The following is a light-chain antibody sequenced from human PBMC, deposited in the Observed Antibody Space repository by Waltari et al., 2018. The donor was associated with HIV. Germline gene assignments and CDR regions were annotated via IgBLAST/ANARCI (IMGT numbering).Light chain of an antibody. CDR3: QSYDNNLSVWM. V-gene: IGLV1-40*01. J-gene: IGLJ3*02. Sequence: QSVLTQPPSISGAPGQRVTISCTGSSSNIGAGYDVHWYQQLPGKAPKLLIYDSRERPSGVRDRFSDSKAGTSASLAITGLQAEDEADYYCQSYDNNLSVWMFGGGTKLTVL. CDR2: DSR. CDR1: SSNIGAGYD.